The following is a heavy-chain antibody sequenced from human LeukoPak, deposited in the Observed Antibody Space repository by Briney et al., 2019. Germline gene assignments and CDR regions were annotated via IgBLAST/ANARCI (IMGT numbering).Heavy chain of an antibody. Sequence: GGSLRLSCAASGFTFSSYAMSWVRQAPGKGLEWVSAISGSGDNTYYADSVKGRFTISRDNSKNTLYLQMNSLRAEDTAVYYCARGATSLSYFDSRGQGTLVTVSS. CDR3: ARGATSLSYFDS. J-gene: IGHJ4*02. V-gene: IGHV3-23*01. D-gene: IGHD2/OR15-2a*01. CDR2: ISGSGDNT. CDR1: GFTFSSYA.